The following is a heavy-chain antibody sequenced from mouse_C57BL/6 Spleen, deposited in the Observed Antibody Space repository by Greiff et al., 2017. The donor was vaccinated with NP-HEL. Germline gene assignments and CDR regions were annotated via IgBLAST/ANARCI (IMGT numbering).Heavy chain of an antibody. D-gene: IGHD1-1*01. V-gene: IGHV1-81*01. CDR1: GYTFTSYG. Sequence: QVQLQQSGAELARPGASVKLSCKASGYTFTSYGISWVKQRTGQGLEWIGEIYPRSGNTYYNEKFKGKATLTADKSSSTAYMELRSLTSEDSAVYFCARRRDYYGSSSYYFDYWGQGTTLTVSS. J-gene: IGHJ2*01. CDR2: IYPRSGNT. CDR3: ARRRDYYGSSSYYFDY.